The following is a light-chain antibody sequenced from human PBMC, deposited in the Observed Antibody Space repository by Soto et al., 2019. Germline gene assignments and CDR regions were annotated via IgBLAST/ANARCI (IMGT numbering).Light chain of an antibody. CDR3: QQYGGSPIT. V-gene: IGKV3-20*01. CDR2: GAS. J-gene: IGKJ5*01. CDR1: QSVTTK. Sequence: EILMTPSPATLSVSPWERATLSCRASQSVTTKLAWYQHTPGQAPRLLISGASSRASGVPDRFSGSGSETDFTLIISRLQPEDFALYYCQQYGGSPITFGQGTRLEIK.